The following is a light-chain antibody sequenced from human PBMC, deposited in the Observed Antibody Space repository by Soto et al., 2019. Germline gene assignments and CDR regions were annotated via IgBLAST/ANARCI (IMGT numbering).Light chain of an antibody. V-gene: IGLV1-47*01. Sequence: QSVLTQPPSASGTPGQRVTISCSGSSSNIGSNYVYWYQQLPGTAPKLLIYRINQRPSGVPDRFSGSKSGTSASLAISGLRSEDEADYYCAAWDDSLGGLVFGTGTKVTVL. CDR3: AAWDDSLGGLV. CDR2: RIN. CDR1: SSNIGSNY. J-gene: IGLJ1*01.